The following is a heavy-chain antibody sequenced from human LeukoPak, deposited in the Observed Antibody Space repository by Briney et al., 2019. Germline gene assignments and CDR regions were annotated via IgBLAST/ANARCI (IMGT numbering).Heavy chain of an antibody. CDR2: IWYDGSNK. Sequence: GGCLRLSCAASGFTFSGYGMHWVRQAPGKGLEWVAVIWYDGSNKYYADSVKGRFTISRDNSKNTLYLQMNSLRADDTAVYYCATENSGSYYGYFDSWGQGTLVTVSS. D-gene: IGHD1-26*01. V-gene: IGHV3-33*01. CDR3: ATENSGSYYGYFDS. J-gene: IGHJ4*03. CDR1: GFTFSGYG.